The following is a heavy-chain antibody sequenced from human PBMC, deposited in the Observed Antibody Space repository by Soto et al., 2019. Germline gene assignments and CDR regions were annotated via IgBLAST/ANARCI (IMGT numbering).Heavy chain of an antibody. CDR1: GYTFTSYY. Sequence: QVQLVQSGAEVKKPGASVKVSCKASGYTFTSYYMHWVRQAPGQGLEWMGIINPSGSSTRYAQKFQGRVTMTRDTSTSTVYMELSSLRSEDTAVYYCMREGGATSVIDYWGQGTLVTVSS. D-gene: IGHD1-26*01. V-gene: IGHV1-46*01. CDR3: MREGGATSVIDY. J-gene: IGHJ4*02. CDR2: INPSGSST.